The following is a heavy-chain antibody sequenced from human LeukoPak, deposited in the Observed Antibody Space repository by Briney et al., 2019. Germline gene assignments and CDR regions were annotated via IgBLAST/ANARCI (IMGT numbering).Heavy chain of an antibody. CDR1: GFTFSSYA. D-gene: IGHD3-3*01. J-gene: IGHJ4*02. V-gene: IGHV3-48*01. CDR2: ISSSSGTI. CDR3: AKTPFGVVILFDY. Sequence: PGGSLRLSCAASGFTFSSYAMNWVRQAPGKGLEWVSYISSSSGTIYYADSVKGRFTISRDNSKNTLYLQMNSLRAEDTAVYYCAKTPFGVVILFDYWGQGTLVTVSS.